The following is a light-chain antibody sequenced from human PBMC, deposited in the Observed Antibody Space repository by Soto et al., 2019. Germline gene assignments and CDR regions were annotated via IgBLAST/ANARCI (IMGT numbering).Light chain of an antibody. CDR3: QQYGSSPPTT. CDR1: QSVSSSY. J-gene: IGKJ5*01. Sequence: EIVLTQSPGTLSLSPGERATLSCRASQSVSSSYLAWYQQKPGQAPRLLIYGASSRATGIPDRFSSSGSGTDFTLTISRLEPEDVAVYYCQQYGSSPPTTFGQGTRLEIK. CDR2: GAS. V-gene: IGKV3-20*01.